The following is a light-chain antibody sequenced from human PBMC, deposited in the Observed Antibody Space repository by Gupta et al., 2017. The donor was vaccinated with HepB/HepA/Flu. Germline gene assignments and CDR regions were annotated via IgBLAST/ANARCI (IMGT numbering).Light chain of an antibody. CDR1: SGSLASNY. CDR2: EDN. Sequence: NFMLTQPPSASESPGKMGTISCTRSSGSLASNYVQWYQQRPGNAPTTVIYEDNQRPSGVPDRFSGSIDSSSNSASLTISGLKTEDYAYYYAQSYDSSSYLVFGGGTKLTVL. V-gene: IGLV6-57*03. CDR3: QSYDSSSYLV. J-gene: IGLJ3*02.